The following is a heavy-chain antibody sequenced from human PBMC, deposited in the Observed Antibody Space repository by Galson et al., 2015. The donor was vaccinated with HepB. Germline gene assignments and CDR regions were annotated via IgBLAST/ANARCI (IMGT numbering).Heavy chain of an antibody. V-gene: IGHV4-39*01. D-gene: IGHD6-13*01. CDR1: GGSISSSSYY. J-gene: IGHJ4*02. CDR2: IYSSGST. Sequence: LSLTCTVSGGSISSSSYYWGWIRQPPGKGLEWIGSIYSSGSTYYNPSLKSRVTISVDTSKNQFSRKLSSVTAADTAVYYCARQSSEDAAGGDYWGQGTLVTVSS. CDR3: ARQSSEDAAGGDY.